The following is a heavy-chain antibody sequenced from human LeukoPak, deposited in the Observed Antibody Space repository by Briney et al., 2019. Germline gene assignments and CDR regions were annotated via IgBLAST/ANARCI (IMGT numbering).Heavy chain of an antibody. CDR1: GFTFSDYY. V-gene: IGHV3-11*04. J-gene: IGHJ4*02. D-gene: IGHD3-9*01. Sequence: GGSLRLSCAASGFTFSDYYMSWIRQAPGKGLEWVSYISSSGSTIYYADSVKGRFTISRDHAKNSLYLQMNSLRGEDTAVYYCVRGEYDILTGYYTAFDYWGQGTLVTVSS. CDR2: ISSSGSTI. CDR3: VRGEYDILTGYYTAFDY.